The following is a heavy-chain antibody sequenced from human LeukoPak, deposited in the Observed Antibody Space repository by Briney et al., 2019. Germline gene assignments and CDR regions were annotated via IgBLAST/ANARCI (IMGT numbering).Heavy chain of an antibody. J-gene: IGHJ6*02. V-gene: IGHV3-23*01. D-gene: IGHD5-18*01. CDR2: ISGGGGST. Sequence: GGSLRLSCAASGFTFSSYAMSWVRQAPGKGLEWVLAISGGGGSTYYADSVKGRFTISRDNSKNTLYLQMNSLRAEDTAVYYCAKDSGYSYGQLYYYYGMDVWGQGTTVTVSS. CDR1: GFTFSSYA. CDR3: AKDSGYSYGQLYYYYGMDV.